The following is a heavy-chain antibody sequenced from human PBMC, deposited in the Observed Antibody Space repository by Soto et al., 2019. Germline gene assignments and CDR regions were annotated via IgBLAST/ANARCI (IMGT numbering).Heavy chain of an antibody. CDR2: ISSSGSPK. J-gene: IGHJ3*02. V-gene: IGHV3-11*01. CDR1: GFTFSDFY. CDR3: AREKHGYSGTDDAFDI. D-gene: IGHD1-1*01. Sequence: QVQLVESGGGLVKPGGSLRLSCAASGFTFSDFYMSWIRQAPGKRLEWIAYISSSGSPKYYADSVKGRFIISRDNAKNSLYLQMISLGAEDTAVYYCAREKHGYSGTDDAFDIWGQGTKVTVSS.